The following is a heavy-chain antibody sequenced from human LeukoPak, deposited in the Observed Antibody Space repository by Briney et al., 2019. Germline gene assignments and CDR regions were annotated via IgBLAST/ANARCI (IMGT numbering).Heavy chain of an antibody. CDR2: INAGNGNT. Sequence: GASVKVSCKASGYTFTRYGISWVRQAPGQGLEWMGWINAGNGNTKYSQEFQGRVTITRDTSASTVYMELSSLRSEDMAVYYCARSLSDFYPNWFDPWGQGTLVTVSS. CDR1: GYTFTRYG. V-gene: IGHV1-3*03. J-gene: IGHJ5*02. D-gene: IGHD2-21*01. CDR3: ARSLSDFYPNWFDP.